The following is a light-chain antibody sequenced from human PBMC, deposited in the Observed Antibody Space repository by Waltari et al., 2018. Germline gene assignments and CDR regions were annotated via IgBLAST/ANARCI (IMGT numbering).Light chain of an antibody. CDR3: QQYYNYPYT. J-gene: IGKJ2*01. CDR1: QGINTD. CDR2: AAS. V-gene: IGKV1-8*01. Sequence: AIRMTQSPSSFSASTGDRVTMTCRASQGINTDVAWYQQKPGKAPNLLIYAASTLQSGVPSRFSGSGSGTDFTLTISCLQSEDFATYYCQQYYNYPYTFGQGTKVEIK.